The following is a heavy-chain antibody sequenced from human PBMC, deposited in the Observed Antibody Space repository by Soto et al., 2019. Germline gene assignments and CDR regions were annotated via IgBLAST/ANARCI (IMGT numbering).Heavy chain of an antibody. Sequence: QVQLRESGTGLVKPSETLSLICSDYSGSISSHNWGWLRPHQGKELEWIGYIRDYVSTSYNPSLSKRVTTLPYISKAEFSRMLTPVTAADTAAYYCGRKGFGVLQGLVDVSRQGTTVTFSS. J-gene: IGHJ6*02. D-gene: IGHD3-10*01. CDR3: GRKGFGVLQGLVDV. CDR2: IRDYVST. CDR1: SGSISSHN. V-gene: IGHV4-59*11.